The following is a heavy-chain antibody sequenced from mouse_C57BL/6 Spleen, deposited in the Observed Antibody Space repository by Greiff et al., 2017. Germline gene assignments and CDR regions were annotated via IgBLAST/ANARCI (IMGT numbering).Heavy chain of an antibody. D-gene: IGHD2-5*01. Sequence: QVQLQQSGPELVKPGASVKISCKASGYAFSSSWMNWVKQRPGKGLEWIGRIYSGDGDTNYNGKFKGKATLTADKSSSTAYMQLSSLTSEDSAVYFCARGLYSNYVGFAYWGQGTLVTVSA. CDR3: ARGLYSNYVGFAY. CDR2: IYSGDGDT. CDR1: GYAFSSSW. V-gene: IGHV1-82*01. J-gene: IGHJ3*01.